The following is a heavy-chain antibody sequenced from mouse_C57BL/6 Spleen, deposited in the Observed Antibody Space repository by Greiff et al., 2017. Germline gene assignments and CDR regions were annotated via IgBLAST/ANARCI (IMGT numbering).Heavy chain of an antibody. J-gene: IGHJ1*03. CDR1: GFNIKDYY. CDR3: ARGLLRGYFDV. D-gene: IGHD2-3*01. V-gene: IGHV14-2*01. CDR2: IDPEDGET. Sequence: VTLKVCGAELVKPGASVKLSCTASGFNIKDYYMHWVKQRTEQGLEWIGRIDPEDGETKYAPQFQGKATITADTSSNTAYLPLSSLTSEDTAVYYCARGLLRGYFDVWGTGTTVTVSS.